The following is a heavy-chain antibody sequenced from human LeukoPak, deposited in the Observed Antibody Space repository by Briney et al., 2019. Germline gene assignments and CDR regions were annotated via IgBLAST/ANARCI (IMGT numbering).Heavy chain of an antibody. D-gene: IGHD6-13*01. CDR1: GFTFSTYA. J-gene: IGHJ4*02. CDR3: AGSSSWYFFDY. V-gene: IGHV3-23*01. CDR2: ISGRGVTT. Sequence: GGSLRPSCAASGFTFSTYALSWVRQAPGKGLEWVSTISGRGVTTYYADSVKGWFTISRDNSKNTLYLQMNSLRAEDTALYYCAGSSSWYFFDYWGQGTLVTVSS.